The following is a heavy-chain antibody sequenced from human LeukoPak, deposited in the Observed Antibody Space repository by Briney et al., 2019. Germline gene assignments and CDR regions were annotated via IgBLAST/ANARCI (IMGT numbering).Heavy chain of an antibody. CDR2: IYYSGST. D-gene: IGHD6-13*01. Sequence: SETLSLTCTVSGGSISSSSYYWGWIRQPPGKGLEWIGSIYYSGSTYYNPSLKSRVTMSVDTSKNQFSLKLSSVTAADTAVYYCARRVIAAAGTGFDYWGQGTLVTVSS. V-gene: IGHV4-39*01. CDR3: ARRVIAAAGTGFDY. CDR1: GGSISSSSYY. J-gene: IGHJ4*02.